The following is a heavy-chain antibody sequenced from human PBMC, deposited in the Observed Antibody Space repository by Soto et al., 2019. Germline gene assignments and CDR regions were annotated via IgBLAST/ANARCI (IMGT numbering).Heavy chain of an antibody. CDR3: VLSRSIGYSYGYDYYYGMDV. CDR1: GFTFSSYW. V-gene: IGHV3-7*01. Sequence: EVQLVESGGGLVQPGGSLRLSCAASGFTFSSYWMSWVRQAPGKGLEWVANIKQDGSEKYYVDSVKGRFTISRDNAKNSLYLQMNSLRAEDTAVYYCVLSRSIGYSYGYDYYYGMDVWGQGTTVTVSS. J-gene: IGHJ6*02. D-gene: IGHD5-18*01. CDR2: IKQDGSEK.